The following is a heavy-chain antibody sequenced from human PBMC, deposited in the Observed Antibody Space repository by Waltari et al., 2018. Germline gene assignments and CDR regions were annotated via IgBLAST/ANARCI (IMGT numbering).Heavy chain of an antibody. CDR3: ARGRHSAFDI. CDR2: TYYTSKWYN. J-gene: IGHJ3*02. V-gene: IGHV6-1*01. CDR1: GDSVSSNNVA. Sequence: QVQLQQSGPGLVKPSQTLSLTCAISGDSVSSNNVAWIWIRQSPSRGLEWLGRTYYTSKWYNDYAVSVQSRITIDRDTSKNQFSLQLNSLTPGDTAVYYCARGRHSAFDIWGQGTLVTVSS.